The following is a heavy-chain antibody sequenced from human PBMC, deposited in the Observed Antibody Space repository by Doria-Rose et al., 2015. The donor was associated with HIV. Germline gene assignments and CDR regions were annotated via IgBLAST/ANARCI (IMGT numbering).Heavy chain of an antibody. V-gene: IGHV4-39*07. CDR2: IYYSGTP. J-gene: IGHJ4*02. CDR1: GGSISSGTFF. Sequence: QVQLQESGPGLVKPSETLSLTCTVSGGSISSGTFFWGWIRQPPGQGLEWIGSIYYSGTPFYSPSLKGRVAMSIATPKPPFSRKLSSVTAADTAVYYCANIGNWGSVDSWGRGILVTVSS. D-gene: IGHD7-27*01. CDR3: ANIGNWGSVDS.